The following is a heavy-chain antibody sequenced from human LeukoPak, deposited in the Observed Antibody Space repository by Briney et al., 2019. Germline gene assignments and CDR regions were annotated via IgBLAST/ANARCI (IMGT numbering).Heavy chain of an antibody. CDR2: ISYDGSNK. D-gene: IGHD6-19*01. J-gene: IGHJ3*02. CDR3: AKMQWLSPQNDAFDI. CDR1: GFTFSSYG. V-gene: IGHV3-30*18. Sequence: GGSLRLSCAASGFTFSSYGMHWVRQAPGKGLEWVAVISYDGSNKYYADSVKGRFTISRDNSKNTLYLQMNSLGAEDTAVYYCAKMQWLSPQNDAFDIWGQGTMVTVS.